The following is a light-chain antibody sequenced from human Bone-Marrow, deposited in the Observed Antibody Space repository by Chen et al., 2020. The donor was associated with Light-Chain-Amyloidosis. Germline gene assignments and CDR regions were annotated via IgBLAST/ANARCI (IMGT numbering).Light chain of an antibody. Sequence: DIVMTQSPDSLAVSLGERATINCKSSQSVLYSSNNKNYLAWYQQKPGQPPKLLIHWASTRESGVPDRFSGGGSGTDFTLTISSLQAEDVAVYYCQLYYNTLTFGPGTKVNIK. CDR3: QLYYNTLT. V-gene: IGKV4-1*01. J-gene: IGKJ3*01. CDR1: QSVLYSSNNKNY. CDR2: WAS.